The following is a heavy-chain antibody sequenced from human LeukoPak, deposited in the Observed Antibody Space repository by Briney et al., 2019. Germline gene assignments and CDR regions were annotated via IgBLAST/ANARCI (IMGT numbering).Heavy chain of an antibody. D-gene: IGHD3-9*01. J-gene: IGHJ5*02. V-gene: IGHV4-34*01. CDR1: GGSFSGYY. CDR3: ARVPGVYYDRLTGYGSGWFDP. CDR2: VYHTGTT. Sequence: SETLSLTCAVYGGSFSGYYWSWIRQPPGKGLEWIGTVYHTGTTYYDPSLRSRVTISVETSKNQFSLKVNSMTAADTAVYYCARVPGVYYDRLTGYGSGWFDPWGQGTLVSVSS.